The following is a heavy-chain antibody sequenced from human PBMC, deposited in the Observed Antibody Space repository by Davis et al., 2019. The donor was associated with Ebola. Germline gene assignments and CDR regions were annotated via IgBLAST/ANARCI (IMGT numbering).Heavy chain of an antibody. CDR1: GGSLNNYY. V-gene: IGHV4-34*01. CDR3: ARLKWRKAYYVAPDV. CDR2: ITHSGST. J-gene: IGHJ6*04. Sequence: PSETLFLTCAVYGGSLNNYYWSWIRQPPGKGLEWIGEITHSGSTNYKPSLKSRVTISVDTSKNQFSLRLRSVTAADTAIYYCARLKWRKAYYVAPDVWGRGTTVTVSS. D-gene: IGHD3-10*02.